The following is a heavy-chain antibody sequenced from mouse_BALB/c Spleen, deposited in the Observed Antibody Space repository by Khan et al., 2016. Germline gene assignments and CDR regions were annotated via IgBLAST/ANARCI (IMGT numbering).Heavy chain of an antibody. Sequence: EVKLLESGGGLVQPGGSLKLSCAASGFDFSRYWMTWVRQASGKGLEWIGEINPDSSTINYTPSLKDKFIISRDNAKNTLFLQMSKVRSEDTVLYYCARRRFDGYFDVCGAQTTVTVSS. V-gene: IGHV4-1*02. CDR1: GFDFSRYW. D-gene: IGHD1-1*01. CDR3: ARRRFDGYFDV. CDR2: INPDSSTI. J-gene: IGHJ1*01.